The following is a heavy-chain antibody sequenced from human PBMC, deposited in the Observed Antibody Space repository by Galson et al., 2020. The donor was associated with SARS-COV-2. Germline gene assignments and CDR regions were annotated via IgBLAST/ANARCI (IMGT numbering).Heavy chain of an antibody. CDR1: GFTFRSYA. CDR2: ISGSGGST. J-gene: IGHJ4*02. V-gene: IGHV3-23*01. CDR3: AKLVIAVAGPKYYVDY. D-gene: IGHD6-19*01. Sequence: GGSLRLSCAASGFTFRSYAMSWVRQAPGKGLEWVSAISGSGGSTYYADSVKGRFTISRDNSKNTLYLQMNSLRAEDTAVYYCAKLVIAVAGPKYYVDYWGQGTLVTVSS.